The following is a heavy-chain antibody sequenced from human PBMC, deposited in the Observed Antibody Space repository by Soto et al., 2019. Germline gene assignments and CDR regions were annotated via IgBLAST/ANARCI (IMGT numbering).Heavy chain of an antibody. CDR3: ARTQGYFDS. CDR1: GCNVSSSIDA. Sequence: SQTLSITCDMSGCNVSSSIDAWNCIRQSPSRGLEWLGRTYYRSKCYNEYAVSVRSRITINPDTSKNQFSLQLNSVTPEDTAVYYCARTQGYFDSWGQGTMVTVSS. J-gene: IGHJ4*02. CDR2: TYYRSKCYN. V-gene: IGHV6-1*01.